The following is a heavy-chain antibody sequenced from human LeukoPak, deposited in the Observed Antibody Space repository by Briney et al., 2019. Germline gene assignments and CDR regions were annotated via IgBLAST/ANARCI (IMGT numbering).Heavy chain of an antibody. Sequence: SETLSLTCTVSGGSISSSSYYWGWIRQPPGKGLELIGSIYFSGSTAYSPSLKSRVNISVDTSKDQFSLKLSSVTAADTAVYFCASRPTTWGFFDSWGQGTLVTVSS. CDR1: GGSISSSSYY. CDR3: ASRPTTWGFFDS. V-gene: IGHV4-39*01. J-gene: IGHJ4*02. D-gene: IGHD4-17*01. CDR2: IYFSGST.